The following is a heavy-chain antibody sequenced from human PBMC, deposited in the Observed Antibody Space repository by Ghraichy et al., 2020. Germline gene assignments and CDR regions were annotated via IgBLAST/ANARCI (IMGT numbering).Heavy chain of an antibody. J-gene: IGHJ4*02. V-gene: IGHV3-23*01. CDR1: GFPFSSYA. CDR3: ATRPYYDILTGYGGLDY. CDR2: ISGSGVIT. Sequence: LTCAASGFPFSSYAMSWVRQAPGKGLEWVSGISGSGVITYYADSVKGRFTISRDNSKNTLYLQMNSLRAEDTAIYYCATRPYYDILTGYGGLDYWGQGTLVTVSS. D-gene: IGHD3-9*01.